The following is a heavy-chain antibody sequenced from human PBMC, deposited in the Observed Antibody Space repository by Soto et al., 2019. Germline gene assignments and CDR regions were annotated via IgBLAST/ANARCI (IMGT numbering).Heavy chain of an antibody. CDR2: IYYSGST. CDR3: ARQGAAPAKGSRVGWFDP. Sequence: QLQLQESGSGLVKPSETLSLTCTVSGGSISSSSYYWGWIRQPPGKGLEWIGSIYYSGSTYYNPSLKSRVTISVDTSKNQFSLKLSSVTAADTAVYYCARQGAAPAKGSRVGWFDPWGQGTLVTVSS. CDR1: GGSISSSSYY. J-gene: IGHJ5*02. D-gene: IGHD6-6*01. V-gene: IGHV4-39*01.